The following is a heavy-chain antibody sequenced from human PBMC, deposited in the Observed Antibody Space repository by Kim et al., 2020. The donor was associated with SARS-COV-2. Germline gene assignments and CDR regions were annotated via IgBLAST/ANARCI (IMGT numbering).Heavy chain of an antibody. Sequence: YAQKVQGRVTMTRDTSTSTVYMELSSLRSEDTAVYYCARPNYYDSSGLDYWGQGTLVTVSS. CDR3: ARPNYYDSSGLDY. D-gene: IGHD3-22*01. J-gene: IGHJ4*02. V-gene: IGHV1-46*01.